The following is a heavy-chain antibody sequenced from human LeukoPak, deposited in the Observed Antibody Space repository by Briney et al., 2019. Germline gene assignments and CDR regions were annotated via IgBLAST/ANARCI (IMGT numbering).Heavy chain of an antibody. CDR2: IYYSGST. J-gene: IGHJ4*02. Sequence: SETLSLTCTVSGGSVSSYYWSWIRQPPGKGLEWIGYIYYSGSTNYNPSLKSRVTISVDTSKNQFSLKLSSVTAADTAVYYCARDTGYNWNDPYYFDYWGQGTLVTVSS. CDR1: GGSVSSYY. CDR3: ARDTGYNWNDPYYFDY. D-gene: IGHD1-20*01. V-gene: IGHV4-59*02.